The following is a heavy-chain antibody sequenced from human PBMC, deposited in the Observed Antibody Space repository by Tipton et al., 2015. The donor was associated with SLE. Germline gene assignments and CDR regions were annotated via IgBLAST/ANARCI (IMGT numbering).Heavy chain of an antibody. J-gene: IGHJ6*03. CDR3: ARVGSSYMDV. CDR2: INHSGST. V-gene: IGHV4-34*01. CDR1: GGSFSGYY. Sequence: LRLSCAVYGGSFSGYYWSWIRQPPGKGLEWIGEINHSGSTNYNPSLKSRVTISVGTSKNQFSLKLSSVTAADTAVYYCARVGSSYMDVWGKGTTVNVSS. D-gene: IGHD1-26*01.